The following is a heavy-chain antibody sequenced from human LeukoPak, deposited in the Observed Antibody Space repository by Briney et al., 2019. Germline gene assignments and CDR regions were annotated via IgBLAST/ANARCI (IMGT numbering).Heavy chain of an antibody. Sequence: SETLSLACTVSGGSISSYYWSWIRQPPGKGLEWVGYIYYSGSTNYNPSLKSRVTISVDTSKNQFSLKLSSVTAADTAVYYCASATGEFGEIFDRCWNWFDRWGQGTLVTVSS. CDR3: ASATGEFGEIFDRCWNWFDR. CDR2: IYYSGST. J-gene: IGHJ5*02. V-gene: IGHV4-59*01. CDR1: GGSISSYY. D-gene: IGHD3-10*01.